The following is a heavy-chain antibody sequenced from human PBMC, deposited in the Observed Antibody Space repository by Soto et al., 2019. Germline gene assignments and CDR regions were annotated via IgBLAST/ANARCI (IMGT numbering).Heavy chain of an antibody. CDR2: ITNDGSNE. D-gene: IGHD2-15*01. CDR3: AKGGPGGASRFYYAMAV. CDR1: GFVFSDYG. Sequence: QMNLVESGGGVVQPGRSLRLSCAASGFVFSDYGMHWVRQAPGKGLEWVALITNDGSNEYYREAVKGRFSISRGRSTNTVDLLMNSLRREDTCVYYCAKGGPGGASRFYYAMAVWGQGPTVTVSS. J-gene: IGHJ6*02. V-gene: IGHV3-30*18.